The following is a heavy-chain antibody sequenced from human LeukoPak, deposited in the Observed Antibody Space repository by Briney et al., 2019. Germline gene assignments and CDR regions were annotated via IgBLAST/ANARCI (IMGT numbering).Heavy chain of an antibody. J-gene: IGHJ1*01. V-gene: IGHV3-7*03. CDR3: AKKVVVGATSPYSDFQD. Sequence: GGSLRLSCAAPGFTFSSYWMSWVRQAPGKGLEWVANINKDGGEKYYVDSVKGRFTISRDNAKNSLYLQMNSLRAEDTALYYCAKKVVVGATSPYSDFQDWGQGTLVTVSS. D-gene: IGHD1-26*01. CDR2: INKDGGEK. CDR1: GFTFSSYW.